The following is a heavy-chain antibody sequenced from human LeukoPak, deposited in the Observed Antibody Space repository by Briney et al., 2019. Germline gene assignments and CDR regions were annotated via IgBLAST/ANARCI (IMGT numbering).Heavy chain of an antibody. CDR1: GFTFDDYA. D-gene: IGHD3-3*01. CDR3: AREKAYYDFWSGYSSDAFDI. CDR2: ISWNSGSI. Sequence: TGRSLRLSCAASGFTFDDYAMHWVRQAPGKGLEWVSGISWNSGSIGYADSVKGRFTISGDNAKNSLYLQMNSLRAEDTALYYCAREKAYYDFWSGYSSDAFDIWGQGTMVTVSS. J-gene: IGHJ3*02. V-gene: IGHV3-9*01.